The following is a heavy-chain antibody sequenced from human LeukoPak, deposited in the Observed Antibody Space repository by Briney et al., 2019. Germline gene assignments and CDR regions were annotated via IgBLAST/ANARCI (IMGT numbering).Heavy chain of an antibody. D-gene: IGHD3-3*01. CDR1: GFTFSSYG. CDR2: ISYDGSNK. J-gene: IGHJ4*02. CDR3: AKDGSGDFWSGWLTYYFDY. Sequence: GRSLRLSCAASGFTFSSYGMHWVRQAPGKGLEWVAVISYDGSNKYYADSVKGRFTISRDNSKNTLYLQMNSLRAEDTAVYYCAKDGSGDFWSGWLTYYFDYWGQGTLVTVSS. V-gene: IGHV3-30*18.